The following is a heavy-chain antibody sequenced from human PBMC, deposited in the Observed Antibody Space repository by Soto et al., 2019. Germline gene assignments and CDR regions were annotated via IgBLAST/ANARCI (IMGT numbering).Heavy chain of an antibody. CDR2: INPNSGST. Sequence: QVQLVQSGAEVKKPGASVKVSCKASGYTFTGYYMHWVRQAPGQGLEWMGWINPNSGSTNYAQKFQGRVTMTRDTSISTAYMELSRLRSDDTAVYYCARVRGTVAGTALSYWGQGTLVTVSS. CDR1: GYTFTGYY. CDR3: ARVRGTVAGTALSY. D-gene: IGHD6-19*01. V-gene: IGHV1-2*02. J-gene: IGHJ4*02.